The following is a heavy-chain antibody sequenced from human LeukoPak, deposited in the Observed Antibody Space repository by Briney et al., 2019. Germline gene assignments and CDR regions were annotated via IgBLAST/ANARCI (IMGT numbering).Heavy chain of an antibody. D-gene: IGHD2/OR15-2a*01. J-gene: IGHJ4*02. CDR3: ARDQTLVAIGASGY. CDR2: IKQDGDDK. V-gene: IGHV3-7*01. Sequence: PGGSLRLSCVASGFKFSGYWMTWVRHTPGKGLEWVANIKQDGDDKYYAESVRGRFTISGDNVRNSLYLQMNSLRAEDTGIYYCARDQTLVAIGASGYWGQGTLVTVSS. CDR1: GFKFSGYW.